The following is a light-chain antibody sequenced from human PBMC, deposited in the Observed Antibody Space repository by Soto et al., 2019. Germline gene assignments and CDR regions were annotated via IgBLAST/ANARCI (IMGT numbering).Light chain of an antibody. CDR2: DAS. Sequence: DIQMTQSPSSLSASVGDRVTISCQASQDIGEYLNWYQQKPGKAPKLVIYDASKLQTGVPSRFSGSGSGTDFTFTISSLQPEDFASYYCQQYDGIPLTFGGGTKVE. CDR3: QQYDGIPLT. J-gene: IGKJ4*01. CDR1: QDIGEY. V-gene: IGKV1-33*01.